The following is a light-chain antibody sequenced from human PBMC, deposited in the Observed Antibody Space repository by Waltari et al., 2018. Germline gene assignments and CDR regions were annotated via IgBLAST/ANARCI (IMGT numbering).Light chain of an antibody. CDR2: TNV. Sequence: QSVLIPPPPAPATPGQRVTLSCSGGSSKTRTPSLNWYQQLPGTAPKLLIFTNVHRPSGVPDRFSGSKSGTSASLAISGLQSEDEADYYCAAWDDSLNIWVFGGGTKLTVL. CDR1: SSKTRTPS. CDR3: AAWDDSLNIWV. V-gene: IGLV1-44*01. J-gene: IGLJ3*02.